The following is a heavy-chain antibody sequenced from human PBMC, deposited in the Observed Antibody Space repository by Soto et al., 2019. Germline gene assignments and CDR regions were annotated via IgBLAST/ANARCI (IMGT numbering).Heavy chain of an antibody. D-gene: IGHD3-10*01. V-gene: IGHV5-51*01. Sequence: GESLKISCKGSGYSVSNYWIVWVRQMPGKGLEWMGIIYPGDSETKYSPSFQGQVTISADKSINTAYLQGSSLKASDTAMYYCARHEGYYGSPAAGLFDYWGQGTLVTVSS. CDR3: ARHEGYYGSPAAGLFDY. J-gene: IGHJ4*02. CDR1: GYSVSNYW. CDR2: IYPGDSET.